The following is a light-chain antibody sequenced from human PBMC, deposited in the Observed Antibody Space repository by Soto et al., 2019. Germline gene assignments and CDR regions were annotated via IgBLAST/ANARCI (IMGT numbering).Light chain of an antibody. J-gene: IGLJ1*01. Sequence: QSVLTQPASVSGSPGQSIAISCTGTRSDVGAYNYVSWYQQHPGKAPKLMISEVTNRPSGVSDRFSGSKSGNTASLTISGLQAEDEADYYCCSYAGAYTYVFGTGTKLTVL. CDR1: RSDVGAYNY. V-gene: IGLV2-14*01. CDR3: CSYAGAYTYV. CDR2: EVT.